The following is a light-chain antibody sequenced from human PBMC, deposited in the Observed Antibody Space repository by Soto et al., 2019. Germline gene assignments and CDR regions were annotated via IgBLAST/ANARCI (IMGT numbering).Light chain of an antibody. V-gene: IGLV2-23*02. CDR3: CSYAGSSTPWV. Sequence: QSALTQPASVSGSPGQSITISCTGTSSDVGSYNLVSWYQQHPGKAPKLMIYEVSKRPSGVTNRFSGSKCCNTEYLTISGIKAEGEADYYCCSYAGSSTPWVFGGGTKHRP. J-gene: IGLJ3*02. CDR2: EVS. CDR1: SSDVGSYNL.